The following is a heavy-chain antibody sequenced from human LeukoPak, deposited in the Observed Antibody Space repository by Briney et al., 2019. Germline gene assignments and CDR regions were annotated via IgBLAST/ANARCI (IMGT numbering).Heavy chain of an antibody. V-gene: IGHV1-18*01. D-gene: IGHD2-2*02. CDR1: GYTFTSYG. CDR2: ISAYNGNT. J-gene: IGHJ5*02. CDR3: ARDAYCSSTSCYTRWFDP. Sequence: VASVKVSCKASGYTFTSYGISWVRQAPGQGLEWMGWISAYNGNTNYAQKLQGRVTMTTDTSTSTAYMELRSLRSDDTAVYYCARDAYCSSTSCYTRWFDPWGQGTLVTVSS.